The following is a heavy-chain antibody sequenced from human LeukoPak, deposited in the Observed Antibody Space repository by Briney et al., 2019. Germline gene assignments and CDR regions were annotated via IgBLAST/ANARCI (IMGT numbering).Heavy chain of an antibody. J-gene: IGHJ4*01. Sequence: GGSLRLSCAASGFTVSSNYMSWVRQAPGKGLEWVSVIYSGGSTYYADSVKGRFTISRDNAKNSLYLQMNSLRAEDMAVYYCARGWSSSADYWGHGTLVTVSS. CDR2: IYSGGST. CDR1: GFTVSSNY. D-gene: IGHD6-6*01. V-gene: IGHV3-53*01. CDR3: ARGWSSSADY.